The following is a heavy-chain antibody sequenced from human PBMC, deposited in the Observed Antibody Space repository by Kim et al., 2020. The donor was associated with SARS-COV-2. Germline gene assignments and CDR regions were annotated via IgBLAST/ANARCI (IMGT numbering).Heavy chain of an antibody. CDR2: IRSKAYGGTA. J-gene: IGHJ3*02. CDR1: GFTFDDYA. Sequence: GGSLRLSCTASGFTFDDYAMSWFRQAPGKGLEWVGFIRSKAYGGTADYAASVKGRFTISKSDSKSIAYMQMNSLKTEDRAVYYCTRSYCSGGSCYFRDAFDIWGHGTVVTVSS. D-gene: IGHD2-15*01. V-gene: IGHV3-49*03. CDR3: TRSYCSGGSCYFRDAFDI.